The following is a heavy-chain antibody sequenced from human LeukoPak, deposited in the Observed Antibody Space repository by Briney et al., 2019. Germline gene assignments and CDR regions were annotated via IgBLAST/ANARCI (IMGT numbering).Heavy chain of an antibody. V-gene: IGHV3-30-3*01. Sequence: PGGSLRLSCAASGFTFSSYAMHWVRQAPGRGLEWVAVISYDGSNKYYADSVKGRFTISRDNSKNTLYLQMNSLRAEDTAVYYCARDGVGATDAFDTWGQGTMVTVSS. CDR1: GFTFSSYA. CDR3: ARDGVGATDAFDT. CDR2: ISYDGSNK. D-gene: IGHD1-26*01. J-gene: IGHJ3*02.